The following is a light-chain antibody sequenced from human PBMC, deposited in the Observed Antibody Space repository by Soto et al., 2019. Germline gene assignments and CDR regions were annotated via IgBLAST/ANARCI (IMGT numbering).Light chain of an antibody. CDR2: EVS. Sequence: DIVMTQTPLSLSVTPGQPASISCKSSQSLLDSDGKTFLYWYVHKPGHPPQLLIYEVSNRFAGVPDRFSGSGSETDFTLEISRVEADDVAMYYCMQSLQLPLTFGGGTRVHIK. V-gene: IGKV2D-29*01. CDR3: MQSLQLPLT. CDR1: QSLLDSDGKTF. J-gene: IGKJ4*01.